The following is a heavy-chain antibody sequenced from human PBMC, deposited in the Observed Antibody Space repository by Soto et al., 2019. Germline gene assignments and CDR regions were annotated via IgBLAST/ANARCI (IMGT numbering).Heavy chain of an antibody. J-gene: IGHJ3*02. Sequence: SETLSLTCTVSGGSISSYYWSWIRQPPGKGLEWIGYIYYSGSTNYNPSLKSRVTISVDTSKNQFSLKLSSVTAADTAVYYCARDFLGGRVDAFDIWGQGTMVTVS. D-gene: IGHD1-26*01. CDR3: ARDFLGGRVDAFDI. CDR1: GGSISSYY. V-gene: IGHV4-59*01. CDR2: IYYSGST.